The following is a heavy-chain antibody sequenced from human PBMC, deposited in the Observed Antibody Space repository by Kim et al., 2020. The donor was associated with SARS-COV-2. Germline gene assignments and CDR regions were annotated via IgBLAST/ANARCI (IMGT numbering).Heavy chain of an antibody. CDR3: AKEDDYYYGMDV. V-gene: IGHV3-30*18. J-gene: IGHJ6*02. CDR2: ISYDGSNK. Sequence: GGSLRLSCAASGFTFGSYGMHWVRQAPGKGLEWVAVISYDGSNKYYADSVKGRFTISRDNSKNTLYLQMNSLRAEDTAVYYCAKEDDYYYGMDVWGQGTTVTVSS. CDR1: GFTFGSYG.